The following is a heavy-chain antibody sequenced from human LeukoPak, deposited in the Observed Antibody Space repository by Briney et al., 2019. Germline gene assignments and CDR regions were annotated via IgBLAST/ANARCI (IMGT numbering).Heavy chain of an antibody. V-gene: IGHV3-74*01. CDR3: ASTRIVVGGATSFDY. CDR2: INSDGSST. Sequence: GGSLRLSCAASGFTFSSYWMHWVRQAPGKGLVWVSRINSDGSSTSYADSVKGRFTISRDNAKNTLYLQMNSLRDEDTAVYYCASTRIVVGGATSFDYWGQGTLVTVSS. J-gene: IGHJ4*02. D-gene: IGHD1-26*01. CDR1: GFTFSSYW.